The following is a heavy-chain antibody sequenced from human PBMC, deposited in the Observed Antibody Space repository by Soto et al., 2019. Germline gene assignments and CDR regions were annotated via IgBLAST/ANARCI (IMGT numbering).Heavy chain of an antibody. CDR2: IWNDGSNK. CDR3: ARSYYCNTASCYRFDY. J-gene: IGHJ4*02. D-gene: IGHD2-2*01. Sequence: VAVIWNDGSNKYYADSVKGRFTISRDNSKNTLDLQMNSLRAEDTAVYYCARSYYCNTASCYRFDYWGQGTLVTVSS. V-gene: IGHV3-33*01.